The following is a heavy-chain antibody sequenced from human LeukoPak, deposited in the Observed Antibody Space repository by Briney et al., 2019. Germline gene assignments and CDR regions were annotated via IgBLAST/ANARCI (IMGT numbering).Heavy chain of an antibody. CDR3: ARNKAITAFFGMDV. Sequence: PGGSLRLSCAASGFSFRSYWMHWVRQAPGKGLEWVAVIAYGGTYTHHADSLKGRFTISRDNSRDTLYLQINSLRPEDTALYYCARNKAITAFFGMDVWGQGTTIIVSS. V-gene: IGHV3-30*03. CDR2: IAYGGTYT. CDR1: GFSFRSYW. D-gene: IGHD2/OR15-2a*01. J-gene: IGHJ6*02.